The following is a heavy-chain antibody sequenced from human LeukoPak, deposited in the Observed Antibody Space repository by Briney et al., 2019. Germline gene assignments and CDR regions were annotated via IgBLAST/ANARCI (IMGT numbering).Heavy chain of an antibody. CDR1: GGSISSSSYY. CDR2: IYYSGST. Sequence: SETLSLTCTVSGGSISSSSYYWGWIREPPGKGLVWIGSIYYSGSTYYNPSLKSRVTISVDTSKNQFSLKLSSVTAADTAVYYCELSYYYGSGSYPIDYWGQGTLVTVSS. J-gene: IGHJ4*02. D-gene: IGHD3-10*01. CDR3: ELSYYYGSGSYPIDY. V-gene: IGHV4-39*07.